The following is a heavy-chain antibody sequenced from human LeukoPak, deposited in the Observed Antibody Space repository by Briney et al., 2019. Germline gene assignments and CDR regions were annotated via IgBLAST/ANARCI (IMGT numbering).Heavy chain of an antibody. J-gene: IGHJ4*02. CDR3: ATWSDAWEFDY. Sequence: PGGSLRLSCAASGFTFSSSWMTWVRQAPGKGLEWVAHIKEDGSDKCYVDSVTGRFTISRDNTKNSLYLQMSSLRAEDTAVYYCATWSDAWEFDYWGQGTLVSVSS. CDR1: GFTFSSSW. V-gene: IGHV3-7*05. CDR2: IKEDGSDK. D-gene: IGHD1-26*01.